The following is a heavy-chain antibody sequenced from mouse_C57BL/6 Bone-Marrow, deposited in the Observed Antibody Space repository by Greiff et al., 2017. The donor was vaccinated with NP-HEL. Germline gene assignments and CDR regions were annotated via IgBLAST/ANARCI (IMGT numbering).Heavy chain of an antibody. J-gene: IGHJ4*01. CDR1: GFTFSSYA. CDR3: TREGNLTGPYAMDY. Sequence: EVKLVESGEGLVKPGGSLKLSCAASGFTFSSYAMSWVAYISSGGDYIYYADTVKGRFTISRDNARNTLYLQMSSLKSEDTAMYYCTREGNLTGPYAMDYWGQGTSVTVSS. CDR2: ISSGGDYI. D-gene: IGHD4-1*01. V-gene: IGHV5-9-1*02.